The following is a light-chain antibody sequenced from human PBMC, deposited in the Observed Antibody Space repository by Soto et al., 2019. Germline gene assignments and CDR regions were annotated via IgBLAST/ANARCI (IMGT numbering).Light chain of an antibody. J-gene: IGKJ1*01. CDR3: QQYNSWLWT. CDR2: GAS. Sequence: EIVMTQSPATLSVSPGEGATLSCRASQSVSSKLAWYQQKPGQAPRLLIYGASTRATGIPARFSGSGSGTEFTLIISSLQSEDSAVYYCQQYNSWLWTLGQGTKVDTK. V-gene: IGKV3-15*01. CDR1: QSVSSK.